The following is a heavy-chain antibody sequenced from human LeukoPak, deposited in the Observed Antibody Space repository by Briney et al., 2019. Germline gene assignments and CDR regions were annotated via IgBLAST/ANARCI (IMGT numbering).Heavy chain of an antibody. V-gene: IGHV3-21*04. CDR1: GFTFSSYS. CDR2: ISSSSSYI. D-gene: IGHD3-3*01. J-gene: IGHJ4*02. Sequence: PGGSLRLSCAASGFTFSSYSMNWVRQAPGKGLEWVSSISSSSSYIYYADSVKGRFTISRDNAKNSLYLQMNSLRAEDTAVYYCAKDLITIFGVASYFDYWGQGTLVTVSS. CDR3: AKDLITIFGVASYFDY.